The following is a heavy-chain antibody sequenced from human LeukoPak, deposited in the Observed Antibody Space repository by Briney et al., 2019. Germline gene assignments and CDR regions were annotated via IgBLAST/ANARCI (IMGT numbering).Heavy chain of an antibody. D-gene: IGHD6-19*01. Sequence: GGSLRLSCAASGFTFDDYAMHWVRQAPGKGLEWVSGISWNSGSIGYADSVKGRFTISRGNAKNSLYLQMNSLRAEDTALYYCAKVLGAVAGTFDYWGQGTLVTVSS. CDR1: GFTFDDYA. V-gene: IGHV3-9*01. CDR2: ISWNSGSI. CDR3: AKVLGAVAGTFDY. J-gene: IGHJ4*02.